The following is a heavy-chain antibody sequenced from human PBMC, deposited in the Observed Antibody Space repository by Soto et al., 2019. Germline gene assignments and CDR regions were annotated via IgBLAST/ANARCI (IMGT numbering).Heavy chain of an antibody. Sequence: GGSLRLSCAASGFTFSTFSMNWVRQAPGKGLEWLSYIGGSGGSISYADSVKGRFTISRDNGKNTLYLQMSSLRDEDTAVYYCARDLAWAFDSWGQGALVTVSS. CDR3: ARDLAWAFDS. J-gene: IGHJ4*02. V-gene: IGHV3-48*02. CDR2: IGGSGGSI. CDR1: GFTFSTFS. D-gene: IGHD1-26*01.